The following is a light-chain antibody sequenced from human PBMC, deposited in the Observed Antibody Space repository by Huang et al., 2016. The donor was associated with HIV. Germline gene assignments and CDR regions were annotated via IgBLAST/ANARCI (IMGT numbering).Light chain of an antibody. Sequence: EVVLTQSPATLSLSPGERATLSCRASQRVGSSLAWYQQKPGQAPRLLIYDASNRAAGIPARFSGSGSGADFTLTISSLEPEDFAVYFCQQRSNWPALTFGGGTKIEIK. J-gene: IGKJ4*01. CDR3: QQRSNWPALT. CDR2: DAS. CDR1: QRVGSS. V-gene: IGKV3-11*01.